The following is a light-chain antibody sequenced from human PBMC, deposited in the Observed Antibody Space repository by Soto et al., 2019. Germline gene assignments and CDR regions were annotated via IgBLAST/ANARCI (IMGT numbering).Light chain of an antibody. CDR3: LQDHNYPWT. V-gene: IGKV3-20*01. CDR1: QSVSSSY. J-gene: IGKJ1*01. Sequence: EIVLTQSPGTLSLSPGERATLSCRASQSVSSSYLAWYQQKPGQAPRLLIYGASSRATGIPDRFSGSGSGTDFTLTISSLEPEDFATYYCLQDHNYPWTFGQGTKVDNK. CDR2: GAS.